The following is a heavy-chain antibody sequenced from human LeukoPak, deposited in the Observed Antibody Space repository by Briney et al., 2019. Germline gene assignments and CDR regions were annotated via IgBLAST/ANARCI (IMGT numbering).Heavy chain of an antibody. CDR1: GFTFSNYA. D-gene: IGHD3-22*01. J-gene: IGHJ4*02. V-gene: IGHV3-23*01. CDR3: AKGDSSGYYANFDY. CDR2: ISGSGGST. Sequence: GGSLRLSCAASGFTFSNYAMSWVRQAPGKGLEWVSAISGSGGSTYYADSVKGRFTISRDNSKNTLYLQMNSLRAEDTAVYYCAKGDSSGYYANFDYWGQGTLVTVSS.